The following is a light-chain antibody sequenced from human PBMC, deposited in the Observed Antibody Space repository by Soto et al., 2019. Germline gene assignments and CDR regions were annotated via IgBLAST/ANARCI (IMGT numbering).Light chain of an antibody. Sequence: EIVLTQPPGTLSLSPGERATLSCRASERLSSVYLAWYQQRPGQPPRLLIYGASNRATGIPDRFSGTGSGTDFTLTISSLESEDFAIYYCQQRSNWPLTFGGGTKVDIK. V-gene: IGKV3-11*01. CDR2: GAS. J-gene: IGKJ4*01. CDR1: ERLSSVY. CDR3: QQRSNWPLT.